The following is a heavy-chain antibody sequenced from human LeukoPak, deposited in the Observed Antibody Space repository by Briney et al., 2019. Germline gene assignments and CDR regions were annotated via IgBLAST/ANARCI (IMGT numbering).Heavy chain of an antibody. Sequence: ASVKVSCKASGGTFSSYAISWVRQAPGQGLEWMGGIIPIFGTANYAQTFQDRVIITRDMSTNTAYLELSSLTSEDTAVYYCAAELYSGIFGRCCSFAYWGQGTLVTVSS. J-gene: IGHJ4*02. CDR3: AAELYSGIFGRCCSFAY. D-gene: IGHD1-26*01. CDR1: GGTFSSYA. CDR2: IIPIFGTA. V-gene: IGHV1-69*05.